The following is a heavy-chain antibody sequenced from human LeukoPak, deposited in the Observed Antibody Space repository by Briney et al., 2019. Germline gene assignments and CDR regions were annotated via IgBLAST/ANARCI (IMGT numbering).Heavy chain of an antibody. D-gene: IGHD1-14*01. CDR3: ARDAPASGLYYFDY. Sequence: GGSLRLSCAASGFTFSDYYMSWIRQAPGKGLEWVSYISSSSSTIYYADSVKGRFTISRDNAKNSLYLQMNSLRDEDTAVYYCARDAPASGLYYFDYWGQGTLVTVSS. CDR1: GFTFSDYY. V-gene: IGHV3-11*04. CDR2: ISSSSSTI. J-gene: IGHJ4*02.